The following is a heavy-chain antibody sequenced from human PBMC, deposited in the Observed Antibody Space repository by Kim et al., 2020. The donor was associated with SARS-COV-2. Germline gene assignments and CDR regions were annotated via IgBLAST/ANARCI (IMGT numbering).Heavy chain of an antibody. V-gene: IGHV1-3*01. Sequence: NPRYSPKFQGRLSNTRDTSATTAYLGLSGLISEDTAVYYCAREAVAGSFDYWGQGTLVTVSS. J-gene: IGHJ4*02. CDR2: NP. CDR3: AREAVAGSFDY. D-gene: IGHD6-19*01.